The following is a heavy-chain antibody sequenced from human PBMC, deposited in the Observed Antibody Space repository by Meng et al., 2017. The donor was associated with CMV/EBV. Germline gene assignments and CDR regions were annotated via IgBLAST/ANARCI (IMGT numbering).Heavy chain of an antibody. CDR3: ARGSRRLPRFNWFDP. V-gene: IGHV4-34*01. J-gene: IGHJ5*02. CDR2: INHSGST. CDR1: GGSFNGYY. Sequence: VQLQQWGSGLLKPSETLSLTCAVYGGSFNGYYWSWIRQPPGKGLEWIGEINHSGSTNYNPSLKSRVTISVDTSKNQFSLKLSSVTAADTAVYYCARGSRRLPRFNWFDPWGQGTLVTVSS. D-gene: IGHD3-3*01.